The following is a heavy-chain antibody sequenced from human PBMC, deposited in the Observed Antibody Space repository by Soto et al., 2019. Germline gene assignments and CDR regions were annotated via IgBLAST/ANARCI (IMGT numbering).Heavy chain of an antibody. CDR3: ARGVRTGFYGMDV. Sequence: QVQLVQSGAEVKKPGSSVKVSCKASGGTLSNYALSWVRQAPGQGLEWAGGIIPIFGTTNYAQNFQGRVTITADECTSIAYMELSSLRSEDTAVYYCARGVRTGFYGMDVWGQGTTVTVSS. CDR2: IIPIFGTT. V-gene: IGHV1-69*01. J-gene: IGHJ6*02. CDR1: GGTLSNYA. D-gene: IGHD3-10*01.